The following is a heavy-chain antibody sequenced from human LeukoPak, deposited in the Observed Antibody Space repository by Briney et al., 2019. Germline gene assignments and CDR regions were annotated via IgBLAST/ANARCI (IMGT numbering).Heavy chain of an antibody. J-gene: IGHJ4*02. V-gene: IGHV1-46*01. D-gene: IGHD5-12*01. CDR1: GYTLSTYY. Sequence: KASGYTLSTYYMHWVRQAPGQGLDWMGIINPSAGGTRYAQKFQGRVTMTRDTSTSTVYMELSSLRSEDTAVYYCARALEDYSGHDYGLDYWGQGTLVTVSS. CDR2: INPSAGGT. CDR3: ARALEDYSGHDYGLDY.